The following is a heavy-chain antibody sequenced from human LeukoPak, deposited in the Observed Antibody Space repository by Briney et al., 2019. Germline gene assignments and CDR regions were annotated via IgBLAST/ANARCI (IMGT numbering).Heavy chain of an antibody. J-gene: IGHJ4*02. D-gene: IGHD3-9*01. Sequence: SETLSLTCTVSGGSINSYYWSWIRQPPGKGLEWIGYIYYSGSTNYNPSLKSRVTISVDTSKNQFSLRLSSVTAADTAVYYCARGRGSFDWPWKYWGQGILVTVSS. CDR2: IYYSGST. V-gene: IGHV4-59*12. CDR3: ARGRGSFDWPWKY. CDR1: GGSINSYY.